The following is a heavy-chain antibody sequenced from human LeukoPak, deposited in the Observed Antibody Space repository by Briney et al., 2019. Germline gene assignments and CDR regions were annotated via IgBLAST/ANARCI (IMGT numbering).Heavy chain of an antibody. V-gene: IGHV3-74*01. CDR2: MNSDGSST. CDR3: ARGFDY. Sequence: GGSLRLSCAASGFTFSSYWMHWVRQAPGKGLVWVSRMNSDGSSTSYADSVKGRFTISRDNAKNTLYLQMNSLRAEDMAVYFCARGFDYWGQGTLVTVSS. J-gene: IGHJ4*02. CDR1: GFTFSSYW.